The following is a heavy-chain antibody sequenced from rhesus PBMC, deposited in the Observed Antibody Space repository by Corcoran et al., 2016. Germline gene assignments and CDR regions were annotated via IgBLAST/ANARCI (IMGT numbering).Heavy chain of an antibody. CDR2: INPYNGNT. CDR3: ARAGRAAAAGAFDY. J-gene: IGHJ4*01. Sequence: QVQLVQSGAEVKKPGSSVKVSCKASGYTFTDYYMHWVRQAPRQGFEWMGWINPYNGNTKDDKKVQGRVTMTRNTSTSTAYMELSSLRSEDTAVYYCARAGRAAAAGAFDYWGQGVLVTVSS. CDR1: GYTFTDYY. D-gene: IGHD6-25*01. V-gene: IGHV1S2*01.